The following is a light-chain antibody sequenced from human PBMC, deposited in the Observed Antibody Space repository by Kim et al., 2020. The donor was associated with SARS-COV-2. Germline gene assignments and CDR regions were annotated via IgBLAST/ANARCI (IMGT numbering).Light chain of an antibody. CDR2: DVY. V-gene: IGLV2-14*03. CDR1: GSDVGAVDY. J-gene: IGLJ2*01. CDR3: ASYTRSATVV. Sequence: QSALTQPASVSGSPGQSITISCTGTGSDVGAVDYVSWYQQHPGRVPKLLIYDVYIRPSGVSNRFSGSKSGNTASLTISGLQDDDEADYHCASYTRSATVVFGGGTQLTVL.